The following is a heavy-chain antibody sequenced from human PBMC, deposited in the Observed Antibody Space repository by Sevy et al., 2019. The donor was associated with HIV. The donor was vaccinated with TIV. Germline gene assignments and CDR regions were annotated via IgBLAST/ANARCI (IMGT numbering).Heavy chain of an antibody. D-gene: IGHD2-2*01. J-gene: IGHJ6*02. V-gene: IGHV3-23*01. CDR1: GFTFSNYA. CDR2: ISRSGGST. Sequence: GGSLRLSCAASGFTFSNYAMSWVRQAPGKGLEWVSSISRSGGSTYDADSVKGRFTISRDNSKNTLYLQMNSLRAEETAVYYCATVDVVVPVADYGLDVWGQGTTVTVSS. CDR3: ATVDVVVPVADYGLDV.